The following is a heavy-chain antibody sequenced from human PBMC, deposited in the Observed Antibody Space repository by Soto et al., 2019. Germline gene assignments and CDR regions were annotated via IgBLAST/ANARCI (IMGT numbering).Heavy chain of an antibody. CDR1: GFSLSTSGVG. J-gene: IGHJ4*02. D-gene: IGHD1-26*01. V-gene: IGHV2-5*01. Sequence: QITLKESGPPLVKPTQTLTLTCTFSGFSLSTSGVGVGWIRQPPGKALEWLALIYWNDDKRYSPSLKSRLTITKDTSKNQVVLTMTNMDPVDTATYYCAHSGGSYSFGRLDYWGQGTLVTVSS. CDR2: IYWNDDK. CDR3: AHSGGSYSFGRLDY.